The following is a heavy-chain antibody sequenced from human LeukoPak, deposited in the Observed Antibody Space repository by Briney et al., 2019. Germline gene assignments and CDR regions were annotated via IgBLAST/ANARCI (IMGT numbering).Heavy chain of an antibody. CDR2: ISGSGGNT. D-gene: IGHD3-22*01. CDR3: VRASYYYDTSGSPRGWFDP. J-gene: IGHJ5*02. Sequence: GGSLTLSCAASGFTFSSYAMTWVRQAPGKGLEWVSGISGSGGNTYYTDSVRGRLSISRDNSKNTLYLQVNSLRAEDTAVYYCVRASYYYDTSGSPRGWFDPWGQGTLVTVSS. CDR1: GFTFSSYA. V-gene: IGHV3-23*01.